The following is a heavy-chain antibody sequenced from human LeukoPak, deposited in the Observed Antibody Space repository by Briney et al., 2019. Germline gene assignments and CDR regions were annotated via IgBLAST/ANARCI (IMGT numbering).Heavy chain of an antibody. V-gene: IGHV3-74*01. CDR2: INSDGSWT. CDR3: VSFYETY. J-gene: IGHJ4*02. Sequence: GGSLRLSCAASGNYWMHWIRQVPGKGLVWVSHINSDGSWTSYADSVKGRFTISKDNAKNTVYLQMNSLRAEDTAVYYCVSFYETYWGRGTLVTVSS. D-gene: IGHD2/OR15-2a*01. CDR1: GNYW.